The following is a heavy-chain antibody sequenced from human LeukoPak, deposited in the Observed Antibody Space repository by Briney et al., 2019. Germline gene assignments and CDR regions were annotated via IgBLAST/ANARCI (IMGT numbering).Heavy chain of an antibody. CDR2: IKEDGSEK. CDR3: ARDRGEYSSSFYDY. D-gene: IGHD6-6*01. V-gene: IGHV3-7*01. Sequence: GGSLRLSCAASGFTLSSYWMSWVRQAPGKGLEWVANIKEDGSEKYYVDSVKGRFTISRDNAKNSLYLQMNSLRAEDTAVYYCARDRGEYSSSFYDYWGQGTLVTVSS. J-gene: IGHJ4*02. CDR1: GFTLSSYW.